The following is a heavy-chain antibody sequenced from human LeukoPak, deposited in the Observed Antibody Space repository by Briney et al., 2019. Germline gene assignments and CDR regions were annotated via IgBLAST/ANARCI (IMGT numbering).Heavy chain of an antibody. Sequence: HGASVKVSCWASGYTFTSYYMHWVRQAPGQGLEWMGIINPSGGSTSYAQKFQGRVTMTRDTSTSTVYMELSSLRTEDTAVYYCASQAYYDILTGYYSDYYYGMDVWGQGTTVTVSS. CDR1: GYTFTSYY. J-gene: IGHJ6*02. CDR2: INPSGGST. D-gene: IGHD3-9*01. V-gene: IGHV1-46*01. CDR3: ASQAYYDILTGYYSDYYYGMDV.